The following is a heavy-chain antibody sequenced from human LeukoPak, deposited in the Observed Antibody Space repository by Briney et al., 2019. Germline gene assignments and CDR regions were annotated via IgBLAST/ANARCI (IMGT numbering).Heavy chain of an antibody. D-gene: IGHD3-10*01. J-gene: IGHJ6*04. Sequence: PGGSLRLSCAASGFTFRNYAMSWVRQAPGKGLEWVSGISGSGDSTHYADSVKGRFTISRDNSKNTLYLQLNSLRAEDTAVYHCAKEGKEMDVWGKGTTVTVSS. CDR1: GFTFRNYA. CDR2: ISGSGDST. CDR3: AKEGKEMDV. V-gene: IGHV3-23*01.